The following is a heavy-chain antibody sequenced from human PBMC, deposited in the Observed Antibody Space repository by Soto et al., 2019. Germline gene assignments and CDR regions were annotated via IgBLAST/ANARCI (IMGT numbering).Heavy chain of an antibody. CDR1: GFTFSSYG. CDR3: AKDWDAGYSNSWTFDY. CDR2: ISYDGSNK. J-gene: IGHJ4*02. V-gene: IGHV3-30*18. D-gene: IGHD6-13*01. Sequence: QVQLVESGGGVIQPGRSLRLSCAASGFTFSSYGMHWVRQAPGKGLEWVAVISYDGSNKYYADSVKGRFTISRDNSKNTLYLQMNSLRIEDTAVYYCAKDWDAGYSNSWTFDYWGQGTLVTVSS.